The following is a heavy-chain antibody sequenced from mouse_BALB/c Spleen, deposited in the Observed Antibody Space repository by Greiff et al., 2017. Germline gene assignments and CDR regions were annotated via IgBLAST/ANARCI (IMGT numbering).Heavy chain of an antibody. CDR3: ARAVTTIAAKAMDY. CDR1: GFTFSSYA. Sequence: EVQGVESGGGLVKPGGSLKLSCAASGFTFSSYAMSWVRQTPEKRLEWVASISSGGSTYYPDSVKGRFTISRDNARNILYLQMSSLRSEDTAMYYCARAVTTIAAKAMDYWGQGTSVTVSS. CDR2: ISSGGST. D-gene: IGHD1-1*01. J-gene: IGHJ4*01. V-gene: IGHV5-6-5*01.